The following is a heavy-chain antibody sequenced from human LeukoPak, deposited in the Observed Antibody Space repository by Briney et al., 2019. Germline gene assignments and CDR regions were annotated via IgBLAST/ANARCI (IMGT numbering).Heavy chain of an antibody. CDR1: GFTFRDYY. D-gene: IGHD5-18*01. CDR2: INQGGSEK. Sequence: GGSLRLSCAASGFTFRDYYMHWVRQAPEKGLEWVANINQGGSEKYYVDSVKGRFTISRDNAKHSLYLQINSLRAEDTAIYYCARDETALDSWGQGTQATVSS. V-gene: IGHV3-7*01. CDR3: ARDETALDS. J-gene: IGHJ4*02.